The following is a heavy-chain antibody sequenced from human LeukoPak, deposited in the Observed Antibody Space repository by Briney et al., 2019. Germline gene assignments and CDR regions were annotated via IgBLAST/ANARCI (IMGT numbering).Heavy chain of an antibody. Sequence: SETLSLTCAVYGGSFSGYYWSWIRQPPGKGLEWIGEINHSGSTSYNPSLKSRVTISVDTSKNQFSLKLSSVTAADTAVYYCARGFAVGATTGFDYWGQGTLVTVSS. V-gene: IGHV4-34*01. D-gene: IGHD1-26*01. CDR1: GGSFSGYY. CDR2: INHSGST. J-gene: IGHJ4*02. CDR3: ARGFAVGATTGFDY.